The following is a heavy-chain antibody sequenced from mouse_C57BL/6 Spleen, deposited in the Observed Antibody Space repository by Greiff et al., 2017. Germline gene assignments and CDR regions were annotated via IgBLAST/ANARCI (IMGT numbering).Heavy chain of an antibody. Sequence: VQLPQPGAELLMPGASVKLFCKAFCYTFTRYWEHWVKPRPGQGLEWIGEIDPSDSYPNYNQKFKGKSTLTVDKSSSTAYMQLSSLTSEDSAVYYCARSKTTVPDYWGQGTTLTVSS. CDR1: CYTFTRYW. J-gene: IGHJ2*01. V-gene: IGHV1-69*01. CDR3: ARSKTTVPDY. D-gene: IGHD1-1*01. CDR2: IDPSDSYP.